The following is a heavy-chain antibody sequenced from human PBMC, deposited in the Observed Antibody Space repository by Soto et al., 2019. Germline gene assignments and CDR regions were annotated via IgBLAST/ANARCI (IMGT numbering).Heavy chain of an antibody. J-gene: IGHJ6*02. CDR3: ARDRGYDAHDYYYNAMDV. V-gene: IGHV3-21*01. D-gene: IGHD2-15*01. CDR2: IRGFSPYT. Sequence: GGSLRLSCVASGFTFRTYSMNWVRQSPGKGLEWVSGIRGFSPYTFYAESVKGRFTISRDNAKNSLYLQMNSLGVEDTAVYYCARDRGYDAHDYYYNAMDVWGQGTTVTVSS. CDR1: GFTFRTYS.